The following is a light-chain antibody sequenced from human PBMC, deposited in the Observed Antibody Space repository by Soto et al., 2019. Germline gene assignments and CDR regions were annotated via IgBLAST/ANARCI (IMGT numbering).Light chain of an antibody. CDR3: SSDTSSNTWV. CDR2: EVS. CDR1: SSDVGGYNY. J-gene: IGLJ3*02. Sequence: QSALTQPASVSGSPGQSITISCTGTSSDVGGYNYVSWYQQHPGKAPKLMIYEVSNRPSGVSNRFSGSKSGNTASLTISGLLAEDEADYYCSSDTSSNTWVFGGGTKLTVL. V-gene: IGLV2-14*01.